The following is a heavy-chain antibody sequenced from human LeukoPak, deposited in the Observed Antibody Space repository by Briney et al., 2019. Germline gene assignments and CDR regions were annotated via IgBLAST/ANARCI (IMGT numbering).Heavy chain of an antibody. Sequence: SETLSLTCTVSGGSISSYYWSWIRQPPGKGLEWIGYIYYSGSTNYNPSLKSRVTISVDTSKNQFSLKLSSVTAADTAVYYCARGRKYSYGYRVNELGSGYFDNWGQGTLVTVSS. V-gene: IGHV4-59*01. J-gene: IGHJ4*02. CDR2: IYYSGST. D-gene: IGHD5-18*01. CDR1: GGSISSYY. CDR3: ARGRKYSYGYRVNELGSGYFDN.